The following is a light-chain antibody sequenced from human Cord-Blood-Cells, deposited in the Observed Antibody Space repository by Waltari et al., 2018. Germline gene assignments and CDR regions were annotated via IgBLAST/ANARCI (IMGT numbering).Light chain of an antibody. CDR3: CSYAGSYTWV. CDR2: DVS. CDR1: SSDVGGYNY. J-gene: IGLJ3*02. Sequence: QSALTQPRSVSGSPAQSVTITCTGTSSDVGGYNYAPWYQHHPGKDPKLMIYDVSKRPSGVPDLFSGSKSGNTASLTISGLQAEDEADYYCCSYAGSYTWVFGGGTKLTVL. V-gene: IGLV2-11*01.